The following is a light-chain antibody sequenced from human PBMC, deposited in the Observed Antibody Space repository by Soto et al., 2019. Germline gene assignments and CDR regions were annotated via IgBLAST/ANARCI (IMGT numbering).Light chain of an antibody. V-gene: IGLV7-46*01. CDR1: SGGVTSGQY. J-gene: IGLJ3*02. Sequence: QAVVTQEPSLTVSPGGTVTLTCGYSSGGVTSGQYPHWVQQKPGQSPRTLIYDTTNKHSWTPARCSGSLLVGKAALTLSGAQPEDEADYYCVITYSSARVFGGGTTVTVL. CDR3: VITYSSARV. CDR2: DTT.